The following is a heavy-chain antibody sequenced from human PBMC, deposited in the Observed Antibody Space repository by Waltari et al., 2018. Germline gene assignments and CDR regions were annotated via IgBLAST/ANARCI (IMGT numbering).Heavy chain of an antibody. CDR1: GFTFSSYW. CDR3: ARGDYLLPLDY. D-gene: IGHD3-22*01. V-gene: IGHV3-74*01. Sequence: EVQLVESGGGLVQPGGSLRLSCAASGFTFSSYWMHWVRQAPGKGLGWVARINSDGSSTSYADSVKGRFTISRDNAKNTLYLQMNSLRAEDTAVYYCARGDYLLPLDYWGQGTLVIVSS. CDR2: INSDGSST. J-gene: IGHJ4*02.